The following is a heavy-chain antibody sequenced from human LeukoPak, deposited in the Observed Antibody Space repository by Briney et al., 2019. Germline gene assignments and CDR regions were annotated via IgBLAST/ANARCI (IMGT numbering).Heavy chain of an antibody. V-gene: IGHV3-23*01. D-gene: IGHD6-13*01. CDR3: AKAFLEGAAGTFSLDY. CDR2: ISGSGGST. CDR1: GGTFSSYA. J-gene: IGHJ4*02. Sequence: PGGSLRLSCAASGGTFSSYAISWVRQAPGKGLEWVSAISGSGGSTYYADSVKGRFTISRDNSKNTLYLQMNSLRAEDTAVYYCAKAFLEGAAGTFSLDYWGQGTLVTVSS.